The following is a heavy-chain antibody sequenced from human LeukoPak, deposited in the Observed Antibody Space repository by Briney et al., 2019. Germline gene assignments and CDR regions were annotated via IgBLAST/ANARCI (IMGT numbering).Heavy chain of an antibody. J-gene: IGHJ4*02. V-gene: IGHV4-38-2*02. CDR3: ATVRASHYGDWFFDY. CDR2: VDPSGNT. Sequence: PSETLSLTCTVSAYSVTSDYFWGWIRQPPGKWLEWIGNVDPSGNTYYTPPLKSRATISLDTSKQDFSLKLTSVPAADTAIYYCATVRASHYGDWFFDYWGQGTLVTVSS. D-gene: IGHD4-17*01. CDR1: AYSVTSDYF.